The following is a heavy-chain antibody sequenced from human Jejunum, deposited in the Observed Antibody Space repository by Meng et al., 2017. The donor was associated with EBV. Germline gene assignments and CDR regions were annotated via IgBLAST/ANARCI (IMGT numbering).Heavy chain of an antibody. V-gene: IGHV4-39*01. Sequence: LQVLGHRRVSPSVALSYTCTVSARSISSHDCFWDWNRQPPGKGLEWLGSIYYSGNTYYNPSLRSRVSISVDTSKNQSSLKLSSVTAADTAVYYCVRRQKSDGDYAHFDNWGQGTLVTVSS. CDR1: ARSISSHDCF. CDR3: VRRQKSDGDYAHFDN. D-gene: IGHD4-17*01. J-gene: IGHJ4*02. CDR2: IYYSGNT.